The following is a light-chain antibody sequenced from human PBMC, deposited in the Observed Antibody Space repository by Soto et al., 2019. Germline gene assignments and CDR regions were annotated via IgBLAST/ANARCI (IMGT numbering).Light chain of an antibody. Sequence: EIVFTHAPGTPSLSPRERATLSCKASQSVSSYLAWYQQKPGQAPRLLIYDASNRATGIPARFSGSGSGTDFTLTISSLQSEDFAVYYCQQYNNWPWTFGQGTKVDI. J-gene: IGKJ1*01. CDR3: QQYNNWPWT. CDR2: DAS. CDR1: QSVSSY. V-gene: IGKV3-11*01.